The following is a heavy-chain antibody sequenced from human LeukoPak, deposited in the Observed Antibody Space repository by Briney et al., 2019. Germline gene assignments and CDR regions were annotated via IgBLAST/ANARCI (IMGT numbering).Heavy chain of an antibody. J-gene: IGHJ5*02. V-gene: IGHV4-4*07. Sequence: SETLSLTCTVSGGSIHSYWSWIRQPAGKGWEWIGRISGSGTITYNPALQSRLTISIDTSKNQFSLKLMSVTAADTAVYYCARDSGTTGDVKFDPWGQGTLVTVSS. D-gene: IGHD3-10*01. CDR1: GGSIHSY. CDR2: ISGSGTI. CDR3: ARDSGTTGDVKFDP.